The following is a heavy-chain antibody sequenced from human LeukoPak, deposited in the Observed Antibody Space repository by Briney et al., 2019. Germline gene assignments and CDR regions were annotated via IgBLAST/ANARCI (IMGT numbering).Heavy chain of an antibody. CDR3: AREEFLHEIDSSGYFVY. D-gene: IGHD3-22*01. V-gene: IGHV4-59*12. CDR1: GGSLSSYY. J-gene: IGHJ4*02. Sequence: PSETLSLTCTVSGGSLSSYYWSWIRQPPGKGLEWIGYIYYSGSTNYNPSLTSRVTMSVDTSKNQFSLKLTSLTAADTAVYYCAREEFLHEIDSSGYFVYWGQGTLVTVSS. CDR2: IYYSGST.